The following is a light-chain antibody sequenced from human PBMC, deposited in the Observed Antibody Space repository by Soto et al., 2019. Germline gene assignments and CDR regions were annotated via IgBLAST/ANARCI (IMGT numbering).Light chain of an antibody. V-gene: IGKV2-28*01. CDR1: QSLLHTNGFSY. J-gene: IGKJ5*01. Sequence: DIVLTQSPLSLSVTPGEPASISCRSSQSLLHTNGFSYLVWYLQKPGQSPQLMIYLVSKRASGVADRFAGSGSGTDFTLKISRVEADDVGVYYCMQSLQARTFSQGTRLEIE. CDR2: LVS. CDR3: MQSLQART.